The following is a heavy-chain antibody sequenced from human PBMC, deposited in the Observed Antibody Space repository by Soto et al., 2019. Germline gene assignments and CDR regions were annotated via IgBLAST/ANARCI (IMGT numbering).Heavy chain of an antibody. D-gene: IGHD3-10*01. Sequence: QVQLVESGGGVVQPGRSLRLSCAASGFTFSSYAMHWVRQAPGKGLVWVAVISYDGSNKYYADSVKGRFTISRDNSKNTLYLQMNSLRAEDTAVYYCARDHVLLWFGEYGMDVWGQGTTVTVSS. V-gene: IGHV3-30-3*01. CDR3: ARDHVLLWFGEYGMDV. CDR2: ISYDGSNK. J-gene: IGHJ6*02. CDR1: GFTFSSYA.